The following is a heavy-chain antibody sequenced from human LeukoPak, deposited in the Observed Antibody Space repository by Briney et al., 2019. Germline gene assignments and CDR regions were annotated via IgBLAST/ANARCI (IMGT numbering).Heavy chain of an antibody. Sequence: ASVKVSCNTSGYTFTDYYIHWVRQAPGQGLEWMGWINPKSGVTNYAQKFQGRVTLTSDTSVSTAYMDLSSLASGDTAVYYCARALGNYYDSTVYQAYWGQGQLVTVS. CDR3: ARALGNYYDSTVYQAY. J-gene: IGHJ4*02. V-gene: IGHV1-2*02. CDR2: INPKSGVT. D-gene: IGHD3-22*01. CDR1: GYTFTDYY.